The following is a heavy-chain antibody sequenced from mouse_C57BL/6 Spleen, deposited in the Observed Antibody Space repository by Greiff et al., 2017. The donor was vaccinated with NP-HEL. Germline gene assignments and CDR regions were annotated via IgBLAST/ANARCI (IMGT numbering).Heavy chain of an antibody. Sequence: QVQLQQPGAELVRPGSSVKLSCKASGYTFTSYWMDWVKQRPGQGLEWIGNIYPSDSETHYNQKFKDKATLTVDKSSSTAYMQLSSLTSEDSAVYYCARFPRYYYGSRGYWGQGTTLTVSS. J-gene: IGHJ2*01. V-gene: IGHV1-61*01. CDR3: ARFPRYYYGSRGY. D-gene: IGHD1-1*01. CDR1: GYTFTSYW. CDR2: IYPSDSET.